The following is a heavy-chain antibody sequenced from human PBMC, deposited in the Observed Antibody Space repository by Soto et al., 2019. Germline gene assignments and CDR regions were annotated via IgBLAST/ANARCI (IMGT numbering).Heavy chain of an antibody. CDR3: AKATAYGSGSYYYYYYYGMDV. CDR1: GFTFSSYG. D-gene: IGHD3-10*01. J-gene: IGHJ6*02. Sequence: GGSLRLSCAASGFTFSSYGMHWVRQAPGKGLEWVAVISYDGSNKYYADSVKGRFTISRDNSKNTLYLQMNSLRAEDTAVYYCAKATAYGSGSYYYYYYYGMDVWGQGTTVT. V-gene: IGHV3-30*18. CDR2: ISYDGSNK.